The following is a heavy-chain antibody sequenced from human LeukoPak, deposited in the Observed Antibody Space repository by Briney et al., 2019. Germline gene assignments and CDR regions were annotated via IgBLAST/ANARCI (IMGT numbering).Heavy chain of an antibody. J-gene: IGHJ4*02. D-gene: IGHD2-15*01. Sequence: GGSLRLSCGGSGFKFNDYGMHWVRQRPGKGLEWVSLISGDGGTTHYADSVKGRFSISRDNSKNSLYLQMNSLRTEDTALYYCAKVDCSGGSCYEGYFDYWGQGTLVTVSS. CDR3: AKVDCSGGSCYEGYFDY. CDR2: ISGDGGTT. V-gene: IGHV3-43*02. CDR1: GFKFNDYG.